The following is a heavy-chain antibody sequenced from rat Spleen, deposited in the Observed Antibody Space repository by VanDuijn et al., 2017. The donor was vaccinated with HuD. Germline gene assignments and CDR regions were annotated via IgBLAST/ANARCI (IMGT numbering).Heavy chain of an antibody. V-gene: IGHV5-20*01. CDR3: TRGYVMDA. CDR2: ISYDGSST. Sequence: EVQLVESGGGLVQPGRSMKLSCAASGFTFSNYDMAWVRQAPTKGLEWVASISYDGSSTYYRDSVKGRFTISRDNAKSTLYLQMDSLRSEDTAIYYCTRGYVMDAWGQGASVTVSS. J-gene: IGHJ4*01. CDR1: GFTFSNYD.